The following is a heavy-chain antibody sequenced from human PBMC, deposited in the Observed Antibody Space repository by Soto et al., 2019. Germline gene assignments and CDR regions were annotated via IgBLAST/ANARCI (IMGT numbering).Heavy chain of an antibody. Sequence: QVQLQESGPGLVKPSETLSLTCTVSGGSISSYYWSWIRQPPGKGLEWIGYIYYSGSTNYNPSLKSRVTISVDTSKNQFSLKLSSVTAADTAVYYWARGGVDYDILTGYHFKYHDYWGQGTLVTVSS. CDR1: GGSISSYY. CDR3: ARGGVDYDILTGYHFKYHDY. D-gene: IGHD3-9*01. J-gene: IGHJ4*02. CDR2: IYYSGST. V-gene: IGHV4-59*01.